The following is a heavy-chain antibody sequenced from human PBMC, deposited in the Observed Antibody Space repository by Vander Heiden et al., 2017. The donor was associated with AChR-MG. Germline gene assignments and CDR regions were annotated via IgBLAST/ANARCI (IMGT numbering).Heavy chain of an antibody. CDR1: GFTFSCYA. D-gene: IGHD3-10*01. CDR2: ISGSGGST. J-gene: IGHJ3*02. CDR3: AKDVNYYGSGSYLSRVAFDI. Sequence: EVQLLESGGGLVQPGGSLRLSCAASGFTFSCYALSGVRQAPGKGLGWVSAISGSGGSTYYADSVKGRFTISRDNSKNTLYLQMNSLRAEDTAVYYCAKDVNYYGSGSYLSRVAFDIWGQGTMVTVSS. V-gene: IGHV3-23*01.